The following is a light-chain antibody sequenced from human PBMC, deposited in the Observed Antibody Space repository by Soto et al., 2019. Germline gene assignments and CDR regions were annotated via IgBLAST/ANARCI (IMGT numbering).Light chain of an antibody. CDR1: SSNIGTNY. J-gene: IGLJ1*01. V-gene: IGLV1-47*01. CDR3: AAWDDRLRGLYV. Sequence: QSVLTQPPSASGTPGQRVTISCSGSSSNIGTNYVYWYQQLPGTAPKLLIYRNNQRPSGVPDRFSGSKSGTSASLAISGLRSEDAADYYCAAWDDRLRGLYVFGIGTKVTVL. CDR2: RNN.